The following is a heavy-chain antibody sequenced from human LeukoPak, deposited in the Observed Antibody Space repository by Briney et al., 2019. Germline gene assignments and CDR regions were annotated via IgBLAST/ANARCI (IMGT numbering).Heavy chain of an antibody. CDR2: IHSGGNI. V-gene: IGHV3-53*01. CDR1: GLSISDNY. D-gene: IGHD1-1*01. J-gene: IGHJ6*02. Sequence: PGGFLRLSCAASGLSISDNYMSWVRQAPGKGLEWVSIIHSGGNIYYADSVKGRFTISRDNSKNTLYLQMNSLRAEDTAVYYCARDRGYAMDVWGQGTTVTVSS. CDR3: ARDRGYAMDV.